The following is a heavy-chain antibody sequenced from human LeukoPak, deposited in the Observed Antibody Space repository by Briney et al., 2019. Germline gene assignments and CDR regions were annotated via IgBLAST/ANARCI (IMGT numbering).Heavy chain of an antibody. CDR2: IKRKTDGGTT. D-gene: IGHD2-15*01. CDR1: GFSFNDAW. Sequence: GGSLRLSCAASGFSFNDAWMSWVRQATGKGLEWVGRIKRKTDGGTTDYAAPVKGRFTISRDDSKTSLYLQMDNLKTEDTAVYYCTTDTRRVVVPKWGQGTLVTVSS. V-gene: IGHV3-15*01. J-gene: IGHJ4*02. CDR3: TTDTRRVVVPK.